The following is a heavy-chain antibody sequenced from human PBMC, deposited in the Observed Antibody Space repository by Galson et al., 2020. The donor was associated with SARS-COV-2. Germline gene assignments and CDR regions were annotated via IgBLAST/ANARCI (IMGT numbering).Heavy chain of an antibody. Sequence: ASAKVSCKASGYTFTDYYVDWVRQAPGQGLEWMGRINPKSGGANYAQRFQGRVTMTRDTSITTAYMELRRLRSDDTAVYYCATLTGDDSDYFDYWGQGALVTVSS. J-gene: IGHJ4*02. CDR3: ATLTGDDSDYFDY. CDR1: GYTFTDYY. V-gene: IGHV1-2*06. D-gene: IGHD7-27*01. CDR2: INPKSGGA.